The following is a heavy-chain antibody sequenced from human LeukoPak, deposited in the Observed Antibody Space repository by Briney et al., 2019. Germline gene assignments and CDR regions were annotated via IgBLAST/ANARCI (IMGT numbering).Heavy chain of an antibody. CDR1: GFTFSSYG. J-gene: IGHJ4*02. V-gene: IGHV3-33*01. D-gene: IGHD7-27*01. CDR3: ARDLNWVFDF. CDR2: IWYDGSNK. Sequence: PGRSLRLSRAASGFTFSSYGMHWVRQAPGKGLEWVAVIWYDGSNKYYADSVKGRFTISRDNAKNSLYLQMNSLRDEDTAVYYCARDLNWVFDFWGQGTLVTVSS.